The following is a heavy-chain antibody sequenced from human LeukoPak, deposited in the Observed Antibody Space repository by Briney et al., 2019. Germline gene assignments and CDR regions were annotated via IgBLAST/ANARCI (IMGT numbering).Heavy chain of an antibody. Sequence: SETLSLTCTVSGGSISSSSYYWGWIRQPPGKGLEWIGSIYYSGSTYYNPSPKSRVTISVDTSKNQFSLKLSSVTAADTAVYYCARVATGTSYSSDMDYYFDYWGQGTLVTVSS. V-gene: IGHV4-39*07. D-gene: IGHD1-1*01. CDR1: GGSISSSSYY. CDR3: ARVATGTSYSSDMDYYFDY. CDR2: IYYSGST. J-gene: IGHJ4*02.